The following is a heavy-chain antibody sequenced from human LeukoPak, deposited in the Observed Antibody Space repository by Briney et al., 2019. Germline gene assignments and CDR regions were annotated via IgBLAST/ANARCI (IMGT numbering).Heavy chain of an antibody. V-gene: IGHV4-39*07. D-gene: IGHD1-26*01. CDR2: IYYSGST. CDR1: GGSISSSSYY. Sequence: PSETLSLTCTVSGGSISSSSYYWGWIRQPPGKGLEWIGSIYYSGSTYYNPSLKSRVTISVDTSKNQFSLKLSSVTAADTAVYYCARHSGTKARNWFDPWGQGTLVTVSS. J-gene: IGHJ5*02. CDR3: ARHSGTKARNWFDP.